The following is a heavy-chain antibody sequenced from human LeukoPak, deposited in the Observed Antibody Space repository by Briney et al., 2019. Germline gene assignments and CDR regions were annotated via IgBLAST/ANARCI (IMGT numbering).Heavy chain of an antibody. D-gene: IGHD3-16*01. CDR2: IYYSGST. J-gene: IGHJ4*02. CDR3: ARDSRGGYYFDY. V-gene: IGHV4-59*01. Sequence: SETLSLTCTVSGGSISSYYWSWIRQPPGKGLEWIGYIYYSGSTNYNPSLKSRVTISVDTSKNQFSLKLSSVTAADTAVYYCARDSRGGYYFDYRGQGTLVTVSS. CDR1: GGSISSYY.